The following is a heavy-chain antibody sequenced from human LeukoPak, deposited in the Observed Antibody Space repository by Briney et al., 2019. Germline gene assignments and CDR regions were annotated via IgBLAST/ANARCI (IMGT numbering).Heavy chain of an antibody. D-gene: IGHD3-22*01. CDR3: ARASGGLPDSSGYYFGY. CDR1: GYTFTSYD. Sequence: GASVKVSCKASGYTFTSYDINWVRQATGQGLEWMGWMNPNSGNTGYAQKFQGRVTMTRNTSISTAYMELSSLRSEDTAVYYCARASGGLPDSSGYYFGYWGQGTLVTVSS. CDR2: MNPNSGNT. V-gene: IGHV1-8*01. J-gene: IGHJ4*02.